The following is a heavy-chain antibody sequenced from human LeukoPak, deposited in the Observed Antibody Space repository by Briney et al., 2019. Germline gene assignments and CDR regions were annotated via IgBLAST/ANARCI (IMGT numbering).Heavy chain of an antibody. J-gene: IGHJ4*02. Sequence: GGSLRLSCAASGFTFSSYAMHWVRQAPGKGLEWVAVISYGGSNKYYADSVRGRFTISRDNSKNTLYLQMNSLRAEDAAVYFCAKAPVTSCRGAYCYPFDSWGQGTLVTVSS. CDR2: ISYGGSNK. V-gene: IGHV3-30*04. CDR1: GFTFSSYA. CDR3: AKAPVTSCRGAYCYPFDS. D-gene: IGHD2-21*01.